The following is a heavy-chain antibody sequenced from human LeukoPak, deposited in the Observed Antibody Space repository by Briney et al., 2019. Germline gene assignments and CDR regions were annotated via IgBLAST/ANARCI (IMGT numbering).Heavy chain of an antibody. CDR3: AREPPQKYSGSYVFDY. CDR1: GYTFTGYY. D-gene: IGHD1-26*01. CDR2: INPNSGGT. J-gene: IGHJ4*02. Sequence: ASVKVSCKASGYTFTGYYMHWVRQAPGQGLEWMGWINPNSGGTNYAQKFQGRVTMTRDTSISTAYMELSRLGSDDTAVYYCAREPPQKYSGSYVFDYWGQGTLVTVSS. V-gene: IGHV1-2*02.